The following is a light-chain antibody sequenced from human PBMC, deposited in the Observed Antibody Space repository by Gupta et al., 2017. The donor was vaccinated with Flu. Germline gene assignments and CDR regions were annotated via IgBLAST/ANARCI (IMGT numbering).Light chain of an antibody. V-gene: IGLV2-14*03. Sequence: ITISCSGTSSDVGGYNHVYWYNQCPGQALKVMISDVSTPPSGVSNRFSGSKYGNTASLTMSGLQAEDEDDYYCSSYTVTRPLGLFGTGTKVTVL. CDR1: SSDVGGYNH. J-gene: IGLJ1*01. CDR2: DVS. CDR3: SSYTVTRPLGL.